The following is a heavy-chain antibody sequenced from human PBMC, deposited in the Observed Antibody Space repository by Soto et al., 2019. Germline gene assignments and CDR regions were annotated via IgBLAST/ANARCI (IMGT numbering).Heavy chain of an antibody. V-gene: IGHV1-69*02. Sequence: QVQLVQSGAEVKKPGSSVKVSCKASGGTFSSYTISWVRQAPGQGLEWMGRIIPILGIANYAQKFQGRVTITADKSTSTAYMELSSLRSEDTAVYYCARGYCSSTSCPAAGYYYYMDVWGKGTKVTVSS. CDR2: IIPILGIA. D-gene: IGHD2-2*01. CDR3: ARGYCSSTSCPAAGYYYYMDV. CDR1: GGTFSSYT. J-gene: IGHJ6*03.